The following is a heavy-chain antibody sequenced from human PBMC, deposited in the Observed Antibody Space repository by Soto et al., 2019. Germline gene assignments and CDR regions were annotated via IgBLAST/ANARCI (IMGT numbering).Heavy chain of an antibody. D-gene: IGHD3-10*01. V-gene: IGHV1-18*01. CDR3: ATAYGSGSPFDY. Sequence: QVQLVQSGAEVKKPGASVKVSCKASGYTFTSYGISWVRQAPGQGLEWMGWISAYNGNTNYAQKLQGRVTMTTATSPSTASMELRILRSDDTAVYYSATAYGSGSPFDYWGQATLVTLSS. CDR2: ISAYNGNT. J-gene: IGHJ4*02. CDR1: GYTFTSYG.